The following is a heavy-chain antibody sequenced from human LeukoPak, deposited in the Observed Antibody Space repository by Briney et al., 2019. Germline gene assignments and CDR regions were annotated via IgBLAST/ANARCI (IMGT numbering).Heavy chain of an antibody. Sequence: PSETLSLTCTVSGGSISSYYWSWIRQPAGKGLEWIGRIYTSGSTNYNPSLKSRVTMSVDTSKNQFSLKLSSVTAADTAVYYCAREISHSSSWYYLLYYYYYMDVWGKGTTVTISS. J-gene: IGHJ6*03. CDR1: GGSISSYY. CDR2: IYTSGST. V-gene: IGHV4-4*07. CDR3: AREISHSSSWYYLLYYYYYMDV. D-gene: IGHD6-13*01.